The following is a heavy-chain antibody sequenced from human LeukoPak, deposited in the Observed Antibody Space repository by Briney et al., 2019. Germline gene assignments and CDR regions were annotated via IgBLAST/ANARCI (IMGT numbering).Heavy chain of an antibody. Sequence: GGPLRLSCAASGLVFSSYAMNWVRQAPGQGPEWVSLITGSGDTTSYADSVKGRFTISRDNFKNTLYLQVNSLRVEDTAIYYCANCEGTSAWYGPFDYWGQGTLVTASS. CDR2: ITGSGDTT. D-gene: IGHD6-19*01. V-gene: IGHV3-23*01. J-gene: IGHJ4*02. CDR1: GLVFSSYA. CDR3: ANCEGTSAWYGPFDY.